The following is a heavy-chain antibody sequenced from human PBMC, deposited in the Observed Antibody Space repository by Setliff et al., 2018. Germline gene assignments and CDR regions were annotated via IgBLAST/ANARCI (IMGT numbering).Heavy chain of an antibody. V-gene: IGHV3-7*01. J-gene: IGHJ6*02. CDR3: ARDLTTMNQKDYYYYGMDV. CDR1: GFTFRKCW. D-gene: IGHD3-22*01. CDR2: IKQDGTEK. Sequence: GGSLRLSCAASGFTFRKCWMNWVRQAPGKGLEWVANIKQDGTEKNYVDSVKDRFTISRDNAKNSLYLQMNSLRVEDTAMYYCARDLTTMNQKDYYYYGMDVWGQGTTVTVS.